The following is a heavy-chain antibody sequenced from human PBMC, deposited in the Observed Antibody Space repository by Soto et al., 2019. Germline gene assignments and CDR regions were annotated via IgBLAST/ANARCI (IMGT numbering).Heavy chain of an antibody. Sequence: GGSLRLSCAASGFTFSSYSMNWVRQAPGKGLEWVSSISSSSSYIYYADSVKGRFTISRDNAKNSLYLQMNSLRAEDTAVYYCARDGGGHDAFDIWGQGTMVTVS. CDR1: GFTFSSYS. D-gene: IGHD2-15*01. CDR2: ISSSSSYI. CDR3: ARDGGGHDAFDI. J-gene: IGHJ3*02. V-gene: IGHV3-21*04.